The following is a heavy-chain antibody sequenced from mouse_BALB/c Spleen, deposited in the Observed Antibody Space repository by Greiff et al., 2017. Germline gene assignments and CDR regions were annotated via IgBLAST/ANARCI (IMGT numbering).Heavy chain of an antibody. J-gene: IGHJ4*01. V-gene: IGHV5-4*02. D-gene: IGHD2-1*01. CDR3: ARDRGDGNYVGAMDY. CDR1: GFTFSDYY. Sequence: EVKVVESGGGLVKPGGSLRLSCAASGFTFSDYYMYWVRQTPEKRLEWVATISDGGSYTYYPDSVKGRFTISRDNAKNNLYLQMSSLKSEDTAMYYCARDRGDGNYVGAMDYWGQGTSVTVSS. CDR2: ISDGGSYT.